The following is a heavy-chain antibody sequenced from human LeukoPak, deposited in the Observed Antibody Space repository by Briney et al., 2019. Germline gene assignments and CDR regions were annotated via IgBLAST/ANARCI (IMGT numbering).Heavy chain of an antibody. J-gene: IGHJ4*02. CDR2: ISWNSGRI. CDR3: AKDFGYSCGYGFDY. Sequence: PAGYLRLSCAASGFTFDDYAMHWVRQAPGKGLEWVSGISWNSGRIAYADSVKGRFAISRDNAKNSLYLQMNSLRAEDTALYYCAKDFGYSCGYGFDYWGQGTLVTVSS. CDR1: GFTFDDYA. D-gene: IGHD5-18*01. V-gene: IGHV3-9*01.